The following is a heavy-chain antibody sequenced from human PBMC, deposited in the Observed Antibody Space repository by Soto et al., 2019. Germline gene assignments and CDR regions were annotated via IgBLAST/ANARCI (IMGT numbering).Heavy chain of an antibody. CDR2: IYYSGST. D-gene: IGHD2-2*01. Sequence: QVQLQESGPGLVKPSETLSLTCTVSGGSISSYYWSWIRQPPGKGLEWIGYIYYSGSTNYNPSLKSRVTISVDTSKNQFSLKLSSVTAADTAVYYCARGADCSSTSCYGFDPWGQGTLVTVSS. CDR1: GGSISSYY. J-gene: IGHJ5*02. CDR3: ARGADCSSTSCYGFDP. V-gene: IGHV4-59*08.